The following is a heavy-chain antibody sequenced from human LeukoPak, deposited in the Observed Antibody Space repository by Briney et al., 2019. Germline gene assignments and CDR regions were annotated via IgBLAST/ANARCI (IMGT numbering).Heavy chain of an antibody. CDR3: AREGGHFGSLDS. CDR1: GGTFLSST. D-gene: IGHD3-10*01. V-gene: IGHV1-69*08. CDR2: FIPRLGTS. Sequence: SVKVSCKASGGTFLSSTISWVRQAPGQGLEWMGRFIPRLGTSNYAQKFQGRVTITADKATNTANMELSSLRSEDTAVYFCAREGGHFGSLDSWGQGTLVTVSS. J-gene: IGHJ4*02.